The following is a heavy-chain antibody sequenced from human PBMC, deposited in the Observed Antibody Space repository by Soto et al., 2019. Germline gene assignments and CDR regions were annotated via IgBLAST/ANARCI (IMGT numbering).Heavy chain of an antibody. CDR3: ARYYYDSGSYYKYYFDY. Sequence: QLQLQESGPGLVKPSETLSLTCTVSGGSISSHIYYWGWIRQPPGQGLGWIGSVFSSGSTNYNPSLQRRVTISLDTSKNQFSLKLRSVTAADTAVYYCARYYYDSGSYYKYYFDYWGQGTLVTVSS. CDR2: VFSSGST. J-gene: IGHJ4*02. V-gene: IGHV4-39*01. CDR1: GGSISSHIYY. D-gene: IGHD3-10*01.